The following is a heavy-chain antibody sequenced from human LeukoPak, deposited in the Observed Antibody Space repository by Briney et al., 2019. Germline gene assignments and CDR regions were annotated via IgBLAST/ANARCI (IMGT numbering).Heavy chain of an antibody. V-gene: IGHV4-59*08. CDR2: IYYSGST. J-gene: IGHJ5*02. CDR1: GGSISSYY. CDR3: ARHGVPTVTTNWFDP. D-gene: IGHD4-17*01. Sequence: PSETLSLTCTVSGGSISSYYWSWIRQPPGKGLEWIGYIYYSGSTNYNPSLTSRVTISVDTSKNQFSLKLSSVTAADTAVYYCARHGVPTVTTNWFDPWGQGTLVTVSS.